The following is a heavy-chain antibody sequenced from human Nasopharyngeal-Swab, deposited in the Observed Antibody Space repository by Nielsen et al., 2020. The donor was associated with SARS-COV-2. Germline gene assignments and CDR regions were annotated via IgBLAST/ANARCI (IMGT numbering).Heavy chain of an antibody. V-gene: IGHV3-30*18. CDR2: ISYEGSIR. J-gene: IGHJ4*02. CDR3: AKSMAYFQLSGTYNLDF. Sequence: GESLKISCAASGFTFNYFGMHWVRQAPGKGLEWLAFISYEGSIRNYIDSVKGRFTVSRDSSKNTVYLQMNSLRPDDTAVYFCAKSMAYFQLSGTYNLDFWGQGTLVTVSS. CDR1: GFTFNYFG. D-gene: IGHD2-21*01.